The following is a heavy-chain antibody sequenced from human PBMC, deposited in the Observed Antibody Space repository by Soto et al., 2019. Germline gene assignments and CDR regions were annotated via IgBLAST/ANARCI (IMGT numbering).Heavy chain of an antibody. CDR2: IKQDGGQK. J-gene: IGHJ4*02. CDR1: GFIFRNYW. Sequence: GGSMRLSCAASGFIFRNYWMSWVRQAPGKGLEWVANIKQDGGQKYYADSVKGRFTISRDNARNSLYLQINSLRAEDTAMYYCARIGYSSSSLDYWGLGTLVTVSS. CDR3: ARIGYSSSSLDY. D-gene: IGHD6-6*01. V-gene: IGHV3-7*03.